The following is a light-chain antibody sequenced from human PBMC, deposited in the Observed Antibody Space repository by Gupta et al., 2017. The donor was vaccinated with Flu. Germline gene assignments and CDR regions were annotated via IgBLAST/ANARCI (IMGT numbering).Light chain of an antibody. CDR3: SSDTSSNSLE. CDR1: SSDVGGYNY. J-gene: IGLJ3*02. Sequence: SITISCTGTSSDVGGYNYVSWYQHHPGKAPKLMIYEVIKRPAGVSNRFSGSKSGNTASLTISGLQAEDEADYYCSSDTSSNSLEFGGGTKLTVL. V-gene: IGLV2-14*01. CDR2: EVI.